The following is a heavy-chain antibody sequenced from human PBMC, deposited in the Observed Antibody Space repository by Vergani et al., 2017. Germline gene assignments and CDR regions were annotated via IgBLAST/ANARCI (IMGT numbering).Heavy chain of an antibody. CDR3: AKDRGANIVVVPAARYAFDI. V-gene: IGHV3-9*01. Sequence: EVQLVESGGGLVQPGRSLRLSCAASGFTFDDYAMHWVRQAPGKGLEWVSGISWNSGSIGYADSVKGRFTISRDNAKNSLYLQMNSRRAEDTALYYCAKDRGANIVVVPAARYAFDIWGQGTMVTVSS. J-gene: IGHJ3*02. D-gene: IGHD2-2*01. CDR2: ISWNSGSI. CDR1: GFTFDDYA.